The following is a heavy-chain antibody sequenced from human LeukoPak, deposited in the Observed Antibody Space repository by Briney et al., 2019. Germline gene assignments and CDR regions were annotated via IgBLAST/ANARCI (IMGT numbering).Heavy chain of an antibody. Sequence: EASVKVSCKASGYTFTSYAMHWVRQAPGQRLEWMGWINAGNGNTKYSQKFQGRVTITRDTSASTAYMELSSLRSEDTAVYYCARNVRDTGTFDYWGQGTLVTVSS. CDR2: INAGNGNT. J-gene: IGHJ4*02. V-gene: IGHV1-3*01. D-gene: IGHD5-18*01. CDR3: ARNVRDTGTFDY. CDR1: GYTFTSYA.